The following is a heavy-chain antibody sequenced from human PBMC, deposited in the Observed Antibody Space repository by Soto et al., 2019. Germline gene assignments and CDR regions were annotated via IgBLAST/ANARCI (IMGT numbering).Heavy chain of an antibody. CDR3: ARGNYQGSGGLDY. J-gene: IGHJ4*02. CDR1: QFTFNRYG. CDR2: IWYDGSNK. V-gene: IGHV3-33*01. Sequence: PGGSLRLSCAASQFTFNRYGMHWVRQAPGKGLEWVAVIWYDGSNKYYADSVKGRFTISRDNSKNTLYLQMNSLRAEDTAVYYCARGNYQGSGGLDYWGQGTLVTVSS. D-gene: IGHD3-10*01.